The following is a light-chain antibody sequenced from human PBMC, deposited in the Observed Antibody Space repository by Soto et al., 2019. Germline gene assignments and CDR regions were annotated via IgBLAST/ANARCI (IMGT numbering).Light chain of an antibody. J-gene: IGKJ1*01. CDR3: QQYGSSGT. CDR1: QSVSNNY. CDR2: GAS. V-gene: IGKV3-20*01. Sequence: EIVLTQSPGTLSLSPGERATLSCRASQSVSNNYLACYQQKPGQAHRLLIYGASNRATGIPDRCSGSGSGTDFTLTISRLEHEDVTVYYCQQYGSSGTFGQGTKVEIK.